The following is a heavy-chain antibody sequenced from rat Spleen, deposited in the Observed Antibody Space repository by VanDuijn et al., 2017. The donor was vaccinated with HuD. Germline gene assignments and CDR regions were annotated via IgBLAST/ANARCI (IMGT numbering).Heavy chain of an antibody. D-gene: IGHD1-6*01. J-gene: IGHJ2*01. CDR2: ISYDGGST. Sequence: EVQLVESGGGLVQPGRSLKLSCVASGFTFSSYWMYWIRQAPTKGLEWVASISYDGGSTYYRDSVKGRFTISRDNDKSTLHLQMDSLRSEDTATYYCTTWDYYDNRFDYWGQGVMVTVSS. CDR1: GFTFSSYW. CDR3: TTWDYYDNRFDY. V-gene: IGHV5-20*01.